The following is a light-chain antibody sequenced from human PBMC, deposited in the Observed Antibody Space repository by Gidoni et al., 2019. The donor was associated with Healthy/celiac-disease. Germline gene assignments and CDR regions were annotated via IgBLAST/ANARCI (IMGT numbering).Light chain of an antibody. J-gene: IGLJ3*02. Sequence: QSVLTQPPSVSGAPGQRVTISCPGSSSNIGAALYVHWYQQLPGTAPKLLIYGNSIRPSGVPDRFSGSKSGTSASLAITGLQPEEGADYYCQSYDSSLSGSVFGGGTKLTVL. CDR3: QSYDSSLSGSV. CDR2: GNS. V-gene: IGLV1-40*01. CDR1: SSNIGAALY.